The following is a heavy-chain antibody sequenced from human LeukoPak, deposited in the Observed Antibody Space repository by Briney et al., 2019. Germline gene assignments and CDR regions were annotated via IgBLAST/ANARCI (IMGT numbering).Heavy chain of an antibody. J-gene: IGHJ4*02. CDR2: IVVGSGNT. D-gene: IGHD1-26*01. CDR1: GFTFTSSA. Sequence: SVKVSCKASGFTFTSSAVQWVRQARGQRLEWIGWIVVGSGNTNYAQKFQERVTITRDMSTSTAYMELSSLRSEDTAVYYCAADPFSSGRLLDYWGQGTLVTVFS. CDR3: AADPFSSGRLLDY. V-gene: IGHV1-58*01.